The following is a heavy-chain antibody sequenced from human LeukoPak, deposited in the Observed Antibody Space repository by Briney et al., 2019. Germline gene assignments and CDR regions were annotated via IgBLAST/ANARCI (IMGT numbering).Heavy chain of an antibody. J-gene: IGHJ5*02. CDR2: IYYSGST. CDR1: GSSISISTYY. CDR3: ARRGTGYDRSGYSIGWFDP. V-gene: IGHV4-39*01. Sequence: PSETLSLTCTVSGSSISISTYYGGWIRQPPGKGLEWIGNIYYSGSTYYSPCLKSRVTISVDTSKNQFSLRLSSVTAADTAVYYCARRGTGYDRSGYSIGWFDPWGQGSLVTVSS. D-gene: IGHD3-22*01.